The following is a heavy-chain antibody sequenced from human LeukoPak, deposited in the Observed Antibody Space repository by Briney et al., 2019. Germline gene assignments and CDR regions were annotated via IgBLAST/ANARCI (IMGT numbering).Heavy chain of an antibody. CDR2: IYYSGST. Sequence: SETLSLTCTVSGGSINTYYWSWVRQPPGKGLEWIGYIYYSGSTNYNPSLKSRVTISVDTSKNQFSLKLSSVTASDTAIYYCARDGDYGGAFDFWGQGTLVTVSS. D-gene: IGHD4-23*01. J-gene: IGHJ4*02. CDR1: GGSINTYY. CDR3: ARDGDYGGAFDF. V-gene: IGHV4-59*01.